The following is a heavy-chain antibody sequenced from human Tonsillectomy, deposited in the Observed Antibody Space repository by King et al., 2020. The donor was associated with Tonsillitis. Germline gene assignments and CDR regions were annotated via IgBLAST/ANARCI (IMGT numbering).Heavy chain of an antibody. V-gene: IGHV4-59*02. CDR2: IYYSGST. J-gene: IGHJ5*02. D-gene: IGHD6-13*01. CDR1: GGSVSGYY. CDR3: ATGQAGDA. Sequence: VQLQESGPGLVKPSETLSLTCTVSGGSVSGYYWTWIRQPPGKGLEWIGYIYYSGSTNYNPSLKSRVTMSVDTSKNQFSLKLSSGTAADTAVYYCATGQAGDAWGQGTLVTVSS.